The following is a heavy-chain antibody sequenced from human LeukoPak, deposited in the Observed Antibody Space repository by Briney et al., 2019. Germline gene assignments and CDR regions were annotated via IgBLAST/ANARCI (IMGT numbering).Heavy chain of an antibody. D-gene: IGHD6-13*01. CDR1: GFTFSSYS. Sequence: GGSLRLSCAASGFTFSSYSMHWVRQAPGKGLEWVAFIWFDGSNKHYADSVKGRFTISRDNSEDTLYLQMNSLRAEDTAVYYCAKDSWAAASFDPWGQGTLVTVSS. V-gene: IGHV3-30*02. CDR3: AKDSWAAASFDP. J-gene: IGHJ5*02. CDR2: IWFDGSNK.